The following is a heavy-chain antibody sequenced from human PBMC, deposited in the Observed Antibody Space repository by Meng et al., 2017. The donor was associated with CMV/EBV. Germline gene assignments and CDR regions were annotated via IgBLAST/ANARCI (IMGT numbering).Heavy chain of an antibody. J-gene: IGHJ6*02. V-gene: IGHV3-64*02. CDR1: GFTFSSYA. Sequence: GESLKISCAASGFTFSSYAMHWVRQAPGKGLEYVSAISSNGGSTYYADSVKGRFTISRDNSKNTLYLQMNSLRAEDTAVYYCAKGSFMITFGGVIARYGMDVWGQGTTVTVSS. CDR2: ISSNGGST. CDR3: AKGSFMITFGGVIARYGMDV. D-gene: IGHD3-16*02.